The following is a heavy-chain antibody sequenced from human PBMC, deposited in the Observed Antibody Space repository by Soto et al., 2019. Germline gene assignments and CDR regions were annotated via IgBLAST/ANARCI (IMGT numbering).Heavy chain of an antibody. D-gene: IGHD3-16*01. Sequence: QVQLVQSGAEVKKPGASVKVSCKASGYTFTSYDINWVRQATGKGLEWMGWMNPNSGKTGYSQKFQGRGTLTRNTYLSTAYMELSSLRSEDTAVYYWARGRGWGDYWGQGTLVTVSS. CDR3: ARGRGWGDY. CDR2: MNPNSGKT. CDR1: GYTFTSYD. J-gene: IGHJ4*02. V-gene: IGHV1-8*01.